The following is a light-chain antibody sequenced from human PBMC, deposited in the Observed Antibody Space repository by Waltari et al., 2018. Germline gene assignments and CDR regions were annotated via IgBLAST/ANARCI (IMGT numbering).Light chain of an antibody. Sequence: QSVLTQPPSASGTPGQRVTISCSGSSSTIGTHYVYWYQPSLGAAPNLLIYRHDQRPSGVPDRFSGSKSGTSASLAISGLRSEDEAAYYCAAWDDSLTAYVFGSGTKVTVL. CDR3: AAWDDSLTAYV. V-gene: IGLV1-47*01. J-gene: IGLJ1*01. CDR2: RHD. CDR1: SSTIGTHY.